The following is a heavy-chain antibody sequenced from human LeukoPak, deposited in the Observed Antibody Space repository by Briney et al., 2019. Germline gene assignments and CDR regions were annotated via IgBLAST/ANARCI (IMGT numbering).Heavy chain of an antibody. CDR3: AKDPRDYDTLTGLDY. CDR2: ISGSGGST. Sequence: PGGSLRLSCAASGFTFSSYAMSWVRQAPGKGLEWVSAISGSGGSTYYADSVKGRFTISRDNSKNTLYLQMNSLRAEDTAVYYCAKDPRDYDTLTGLDYWGQGTLVTVSS. D-gene: IGHD3-9*01. CDR1: GFTFSSYA. V-gene: IGHV3-23*01. J-gene: IGHJ4*02.